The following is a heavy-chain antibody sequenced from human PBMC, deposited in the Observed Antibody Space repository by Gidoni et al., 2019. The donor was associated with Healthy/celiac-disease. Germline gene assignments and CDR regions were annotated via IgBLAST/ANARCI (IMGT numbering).Heavy chain of an antibody. Sequence: QVQLVESGGGVFQPGRSLRLSCAASGFPFSSSAMHWVRQAPGKGLEWVAVISYDGSNKYYADSVKGRFTISRDNSKNTLYLQMNSLRAEDTAVYYCARDAPNHYYDSSGYEWYFDLWGRGTLVTVSS. CDR3: ARDAPNHYYDSSGYEWYFDL. D-gene: IGHD3-22*01. CDR1: GFPFSSSA. CDR2: ISYDGSNK. V-gene: IGHV3-30-3*01. J-gene: IGHJ2*01.